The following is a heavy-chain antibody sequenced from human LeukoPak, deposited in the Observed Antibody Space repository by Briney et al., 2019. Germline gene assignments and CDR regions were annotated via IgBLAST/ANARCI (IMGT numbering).Heavy chain of an antibody. J-gene: IGHJ4*02. CDR1: GYTFTAYY. D-gene: IGHD3-9*01. Sequence: ASVKVSCKASGYTFTAYYMHWVRQAPGQGLEWMGWINPNSGGTNYAQKFQGRVTMTRDTSISTAYMELSRLRSDDTAVYYCARVEKGDILTGLVYWGQGTLVTVSS. CDR2: INPNSGGT. V-gene: IGHV1-2*02. CDR3: ARVEKGDILTGLVY.